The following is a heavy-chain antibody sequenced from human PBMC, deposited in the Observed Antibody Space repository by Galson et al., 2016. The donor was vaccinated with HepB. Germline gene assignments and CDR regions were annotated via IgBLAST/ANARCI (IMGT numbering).Heavy chain of an antibody. CDR1: GFTFTRYG. Sequence: SLRLSCAAFGFTFTRYGIHWVRQAPGKGLEWVAVISHDGSKKYYADSAKGRFTISRDNSKNTLDLQVNSLRAEDTAMYYCAKGDDSPGDYWGQGTLVTVSS. D-gene: IGHD3-22*01. CDR2: ISHDGSKK. J-gene: IGHJ4*02. CDR3: AKGDDSPGDY. V-gene: IGHV3-30*18.